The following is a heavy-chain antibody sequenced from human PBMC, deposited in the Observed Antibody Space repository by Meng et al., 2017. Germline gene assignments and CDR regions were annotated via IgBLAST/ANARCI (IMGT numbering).Heavy chain of an antibody. CDR3: ARDEDISAAGKLFGDY. V-gene: IGHV1-2*02. J-gene: IGHJ4*02. CDR1: GGTFSSYA. CDR2: INPKSGDT. Sequence: QVQLVQSGAEVKKPGSSVTVSCKASGGTFSSYAISWVRQAPGQGLEWMGGINPKSGDTHYAQKFQARVTMTGDTSISTAYMELSGLRSDDTAMYYCARDEDISAAGKLFGDYWGQGTLVTVSS. D-gene: IGHD6-25*01.